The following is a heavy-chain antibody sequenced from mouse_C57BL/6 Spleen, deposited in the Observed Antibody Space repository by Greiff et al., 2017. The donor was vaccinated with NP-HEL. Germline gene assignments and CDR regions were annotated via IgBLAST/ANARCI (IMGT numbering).Heavy chain of an antibody. J-gene: IGHJ1*03. Sequence: VQLQQPGAELVMPGASVKLSCKASGYTFTSYWMHWVKQRPGQGLEWIGEIDPSDSYTNYNQKFKGKSTLTVDKSSSTAYMQLSSLTSEDSAVYYCARGLLRALGYFDVWGTGTTVTVSS. CDR1: GYTFTSYW. D-gene: IGHD1-1*01. CDR3: ARGLLRALGYFDV. V-gene: IGHV1-69*01. CDR2: IDPSDSYT.